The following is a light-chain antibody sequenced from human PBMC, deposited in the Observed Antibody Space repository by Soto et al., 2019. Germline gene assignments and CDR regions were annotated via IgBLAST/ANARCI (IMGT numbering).Light chain of an antibody. CDR1: HDISTY. CDR2: AAS. Sequence: DVQLTQSPSLLSASVGDRVTITCRASHDISTYLAWYQQKPGKAPELLIYAASTLQSGVPSRFSGSGSGTDFTLTISCLQSEDFATYYCQQYYSFPPAFGQGTKVDIK. V-gene: IGKV1-9*01. CDR3: QQYYSFPPA. J-gene: IGKJ1*01.